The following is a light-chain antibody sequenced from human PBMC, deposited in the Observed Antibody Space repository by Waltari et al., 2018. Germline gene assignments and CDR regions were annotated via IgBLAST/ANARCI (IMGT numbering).Light chain of an antibody. Sequence: DIVMTQSPLSLPVTPGEPASISCRSSQSLLQSNGYNYLDWYLQKPGQSPQLLIYLDSNRASGVTDRFSGSGSGTDFTLKISRVEAEDVGIYYCMQALQTPLYTFGQGTRLEIK. CDR1: QSLLQSNGYNY. J-gene: IGKJ2*01. CDR3: MQALQTPLYT. CDR2: LDS. V-gene: IGKV2-28*01.